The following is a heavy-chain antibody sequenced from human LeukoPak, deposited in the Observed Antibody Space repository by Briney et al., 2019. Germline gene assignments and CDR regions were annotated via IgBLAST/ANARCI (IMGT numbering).Heavy chain of an antibody. J-gene: IGHJ4*02. D-gene: IGHD4-17*01. CDR2: IYSGGTT. CDR1: GFTVSSNY. V-gene: IGHV3-66*01. CDR3: ARLDFGDYGVYFFDY. Sequence: PGGSLRLPRAVSGFTVSSNYMSWVRQAPGKGLEWVSVIYSGGTTYYADSVKGRFTISRDNSKNTLYLQMNNLRAEDTAVYYCARLDFGDYGVYFFDYWGQGTLVTVSS.